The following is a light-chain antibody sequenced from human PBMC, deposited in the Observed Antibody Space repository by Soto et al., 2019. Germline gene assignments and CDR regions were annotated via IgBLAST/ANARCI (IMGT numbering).Light chain of an antibody. CDR1: SSNIGSNT. J-gene: IGLJ1*01. V-gene: IGLV1-44*01. Sequence: QSVLTQPPSASGTPGQRVTISCSGSSSNIGSNTVNWYQQLPGTAPKLLIYRNNDRPSGVPDRFSGSKSGTSASLAISGLQSEDEADYYCAAWDDSLNGYVFGTGTKVTVL. CDR2: RNN. CDR3: AAWDDSLNGYV.